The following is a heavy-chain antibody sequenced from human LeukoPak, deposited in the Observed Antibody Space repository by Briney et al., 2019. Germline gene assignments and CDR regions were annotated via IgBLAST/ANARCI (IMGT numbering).Heavy chain of an antibody. V-gene: IGHV3-30*03. J-gene: IGHJ4*02. CDR1: GFTFSSYS. CDR2: ISYDGSNK. Sequence: PGGSLRLSCAASGFTFSSYSMNWVRQAPGKGLEWVAVISYDGSNKYYADSVKGRFTISRDNSKNTLYLQMNSLRAEDTAVYYCARAQTMIVVGVVGYWGQGTLVTVSS. CDR3: ARAQTMIVVGVVGY. D-gene: IGHD3-22*01.